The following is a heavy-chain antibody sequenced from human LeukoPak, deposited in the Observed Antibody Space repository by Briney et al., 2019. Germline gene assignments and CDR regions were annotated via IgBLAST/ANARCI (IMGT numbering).Heavy chain of an antibody. D-gene: IGHD3-10*01. Sequence: SETLSLTCAVYGGSFSGYYWSWIRQPPGKGLEWIGEINHSGSTNYNPSLKSRVTISVDTSKNQFSLKLSFVTAADTAVYYCARGAAYYYGSGRKYNWFGPWGQGTLVTVSS. CDR3: ARGAAYYYGSGRKYNWFGP. CDR2: INHSGST. J-gene: IGHJ5*02. V-gene: IGHV4-34*01. CDR1: GGSFSGYY.